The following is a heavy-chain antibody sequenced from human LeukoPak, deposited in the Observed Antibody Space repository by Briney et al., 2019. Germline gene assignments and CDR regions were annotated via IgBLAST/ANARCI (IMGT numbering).Heavy chain of an antibody. V-gene: IGHV1-24*01. CDR2: FDPEDGET. CDR1: GYTLTELS. D-gene: IGHD6-19*01. Sequence: ASAKVSCKVSGYTLTELSMHWVRQAPGKGLEWMGGFDPEDGETIYAQKFQGRVTMTEDTSTDTAYMELSSRRSEDTAVYYCATAPGRQWLVHPLDYWGQGILVTVSS. J-gene: IGHJ4*02. CDR3: ATAPGRQWLVHPLDY.